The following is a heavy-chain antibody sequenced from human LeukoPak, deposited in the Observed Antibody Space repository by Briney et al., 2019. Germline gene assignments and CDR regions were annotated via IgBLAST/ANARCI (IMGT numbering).Heavy chain of an antibody. CDR1: GGSISSSSYY. Sequence: SETLSLTCTVSGGSISSSSYYWGWIRQPPGKGLEWIGSIYYSGSTYYNPSLKSRVTISVDTSKNQFSLKLSSVTAADTAVYYCARGRPYNVGLPPWFDPWGQGTLVTVSS. CDR3: ARGRPYNVGLPPWFDP. D-gene: IGHD1-14*01. V-gene: IGHV4-39*07. CDR2: IYYSGST. J-gene: IGHJ5*02.